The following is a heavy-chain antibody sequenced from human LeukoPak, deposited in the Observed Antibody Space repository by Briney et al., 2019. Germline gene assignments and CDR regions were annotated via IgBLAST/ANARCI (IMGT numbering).Heavy chain of an antibody. CDR3: ARGSGSGWGFYFDH. J-gene: IGHJ4*02. Sequence: GASVKVSCKASGYSLTRYYIHWVRQSPGQGLEWMGIVNPSDGTTSYAQKFQDRVAMTGDTSTSAVYMDLSSLGSEDTAVYYCARGSGSGWGFYFDHWGEGTLVTVSS. CDR2: VNPSDGTT. D-gene: IGHD6-19*01. CDR1: GYSLTRYY. V-gene: IGHV1-46*01.